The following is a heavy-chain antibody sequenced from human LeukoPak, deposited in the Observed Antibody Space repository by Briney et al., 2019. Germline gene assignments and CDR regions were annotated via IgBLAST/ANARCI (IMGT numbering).Heavy chain of an antibody. CDR3: ARRYCSSTSCYYFDY. D-gene: IGHD2-2*01. J-gene: IGHJ4*02. CDR1: GYTNTDYY. Sequence: GASVKVSCKASGYTNTDYYIHWVRQAPGQGLEWMGWINVNRGGTNYAQRFQGRVTMTRDTSITTAYMGLSRLKSDDTAVYYCARRYCSSTSCYYFDYWGQGTLVTVSS. CDR2: INVNRGGT. V-gene: IGHV1-2*02.